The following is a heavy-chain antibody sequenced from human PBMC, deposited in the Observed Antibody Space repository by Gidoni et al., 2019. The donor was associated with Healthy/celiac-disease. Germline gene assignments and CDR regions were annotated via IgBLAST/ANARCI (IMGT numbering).Heavy chain of an antibody. J-gene: IGHJ3*02. CDR1: GFTFGDYS. D-gene: IGHD2-21*02. CDR3: TSSGCGGDCYIDAFDI. Sequence: EVQLVVSGGGLVKPGWSLRPPRTAPGFTFGDYSLSWFRQAPGKGLEWVGFIRSKAYGGTTEYAASVKGRFAISRDDSKSIAYLQMNSLKTEDATVYYCTSSGCGGDCYIDAFDIWGQGTMVTVSS. CDR2: IRSKAYGGTT. V-gene: IGHV3-49*05.